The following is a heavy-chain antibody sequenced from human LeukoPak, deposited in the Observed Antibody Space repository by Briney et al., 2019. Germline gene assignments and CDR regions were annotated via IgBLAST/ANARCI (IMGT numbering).Heavy chain of an antibody. J-gene: IGHJ4*02. CDR3: ARPSGWFDHLFDY. Sequence: SETLSLTCSVSGGSISSYYWSWIRQPPGKGLEWIGYIYYSGSTNYNPSLKSRVTISVDTSKDQFSLKLSSVTAADTAVYYCARPSGWFDHLFDYWGQGTLVTVSS. V-gene: IGHV4-59*08. D-gene: IGHD3-10*01. CDR1: GGSISSYY. CDR2: IYYSGST.